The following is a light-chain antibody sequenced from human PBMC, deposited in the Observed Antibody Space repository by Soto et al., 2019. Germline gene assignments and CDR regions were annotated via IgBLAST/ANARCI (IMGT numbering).Light chain of an antibody. Sequence: QSALTQPASVSGSPGQSITISCTGTSSDVGSYNLVSWYQHHPGKAPKLMIYEGSKRPSGVSNRFSGSKSGNTASLTISGLQAEEEADYYCCSYAGSSTWVFGGGTKLTVL. V-gene: IGLV2-23*01. CDR3: CSYAGSSTWV. J-gene: IGLJ2*01. CDR1: SSDVGSYNL. CDR2: EGS.